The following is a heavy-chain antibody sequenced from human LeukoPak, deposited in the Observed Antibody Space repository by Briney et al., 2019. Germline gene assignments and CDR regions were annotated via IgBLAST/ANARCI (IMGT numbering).Heavy chain of an antibody. CDR3: ARMNYVSTGWGAPFDY. CDR1: GLTFSSYA. V-gene: IGHV3-23*01. Sequence: GSLRLSCAASGLTFSSYAMSWVRQAPGKGLEWVSAISGSGGSTYYADSVKGRFTISRDNAKNSLYLQMNSLRAEDTAVYYCARMNYVSTGWGAPFDYWGQGTLVTVSS. J-gene: IGHJ4*02. CDR2: ISGSGGST. D-gene: IGHD1-7*01.